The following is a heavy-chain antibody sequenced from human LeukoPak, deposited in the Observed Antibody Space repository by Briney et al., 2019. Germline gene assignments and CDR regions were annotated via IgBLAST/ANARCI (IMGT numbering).Heavy chain of an antibody. D-gene: IGHD3-9*01. CDR3: ARGSYDILTGYSPIDY. CDR2: INPNSGGT. CDR1: GYTFTGYY. J-gene: IGHJ4*02. V-gene: IGHV1-2*02. Sequence: ASVKVSCKASGYTFTGYYMHWVRQAPGQGLEWMGWINPNSGGTNYAQKFQGRVTMTRDTSISTAYMELSRLRSDDTAVYYCARGSYDILTGYSPIDYWGQGTLVTVSS.